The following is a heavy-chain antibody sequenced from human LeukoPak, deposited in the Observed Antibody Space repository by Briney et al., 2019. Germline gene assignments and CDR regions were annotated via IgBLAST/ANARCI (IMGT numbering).Heavy chain of an antibody. Sequence: GGSLRLSCTAYGLAFSSYGMHWARQAPGKGLEWVAFMQYDGSQIYYVDSVKGRFTISRDNSKNALYLQMNSLRPEDTAIYYCAGKAAAFYFDYWGEGTLVTVSS. CDR1: GLAFSSYG. CDR3: AGKAAAFYFDY. V-gene: IGHV3-30*02. J-gene: IGHJ4*02. D-gene: IGHD6-13*01. CDR2: MQYDGSQI.